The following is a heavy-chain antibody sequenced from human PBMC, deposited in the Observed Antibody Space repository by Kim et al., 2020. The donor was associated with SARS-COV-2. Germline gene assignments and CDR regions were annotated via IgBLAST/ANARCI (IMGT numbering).Heavy chain of an antibody. V-gene: IGHV4-34*01. CDR1: GGSFSDYS. CDR2: INHSGST. CDR3: SRGNQKITKILVVVTSESVHFDS. D-gene: IGHD3-22*01. Sequence: SETLSLTCAVYGGSFSDYSWTWIRQSPGKGLEWIGEINHSGSTNYNPSLRSRVTMSADTSNNQFSLRLSSVTAADTAIYYCSRGNQKITKILVVVTSESVHFDSWGQGTLVTVSS. J-gene: IGHJ4*02.